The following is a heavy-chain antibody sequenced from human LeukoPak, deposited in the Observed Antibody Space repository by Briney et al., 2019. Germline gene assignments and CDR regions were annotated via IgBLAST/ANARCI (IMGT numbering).Heavy chain of an antibody. V-gene: IGHV3-48*03. CDR3: ARGPVAYFDH. CDR1: GFTFSSYE. J-gene: IGHJ4*02. D-gene: IGHD4-23*01. Sequence: GGSLRLSCAASGFTFSSYEMNWVRQAPGKGLEWVSYISSSGSTIYYADSVKGRFTISRDNAKNSLYLQMNSLRAEDTAVYYCARGPVAYFDHWGQGTLVTVSS. CDR2: ISSSGSTI.